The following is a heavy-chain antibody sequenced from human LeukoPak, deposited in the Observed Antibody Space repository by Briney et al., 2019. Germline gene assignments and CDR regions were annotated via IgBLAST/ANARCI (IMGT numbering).Heavy chain of an antibody. J-gene: IGHJ4*02. CDR1: GYTFTGYY. D-gene: IGHD2-15*01. Sequence: ASVKVSCKASGYTFTGYYMHWVRQAPGQGLEWMGRINPNSGGTNYAQKFQGRVTMTRDTSISTAYMELSRLRSDDTAVYYCATLSDCSGGSCYLFDYWGQGTLVTVSS. V-gene: IGHV1-2*06. CDR3: ATLSDCSGGSCYLFDY. CDR2: INPNSGGT.